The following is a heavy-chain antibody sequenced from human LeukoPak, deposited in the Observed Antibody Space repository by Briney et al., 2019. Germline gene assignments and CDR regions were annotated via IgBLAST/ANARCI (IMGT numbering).Heavy chain of an antibody. CDR1: GGSISSGSYY. Sequence: SETLSLTCTVSGGSISSGSYYWSWIRQPAGTGLEWIGCIYTSGSTNYNPSLKSRVTISVDTSKNQFSLKLSSVTAADTAVYYCAREGGFGELPTPFDYWGQGTLVTVSS. J-gene: IGHJ4*02. V-gene: IGHV4-61*02. CDR3: AREGGFGELPTPFDY. D-gene: IGHD3-10*01. CDR2: IYTSGST.